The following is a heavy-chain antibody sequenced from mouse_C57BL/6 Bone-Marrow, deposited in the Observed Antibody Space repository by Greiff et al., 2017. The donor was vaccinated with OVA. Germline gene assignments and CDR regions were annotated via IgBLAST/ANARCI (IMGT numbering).Heavy chain of an antibody. Sequence: VQLQQSGAELVRPGASVQLSCTASGFNIKDDYMHWVKQRPEQGLEWIGWIDPENGDTEYASKFQGKATITADTSSNTAYLQLSSLTSEDTAVYYCTTNWEGAYWGQGTLVTVSA. V-gene: IGHV14-4*01. CDR2: IDPENGDT. CDR3: TTNWEGAY. CDR1: GFNIKDDY. D-gene: IGHD4-1*01. J-gene: IGHJ3*01.